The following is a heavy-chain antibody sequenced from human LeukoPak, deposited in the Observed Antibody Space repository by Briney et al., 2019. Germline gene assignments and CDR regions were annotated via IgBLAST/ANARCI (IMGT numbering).Heavy chain of an antibody. CDR3: ARGSPKIGYCSSTSCYAGWFDP. V-gene: IGHV1-69*05. J-gene: IGHJ5*02. Sequence: SVKVSCKASGGTFSSYAISWVRQAPGQGLEWMGGIIPIFGTANYAQKFQGRVTITTDESTSTAYMELSSLGSEDTAVYYCARGSPKIGYCSSTSCYAGWFDPWGQGTLVTVSS. CDR1: GGTFSSYA. CDR2: IIPIFGTA. D-gene: IGHD2-2*01.